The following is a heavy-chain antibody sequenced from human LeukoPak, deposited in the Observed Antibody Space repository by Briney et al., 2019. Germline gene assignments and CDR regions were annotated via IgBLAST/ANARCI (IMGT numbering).Heavy chain of an antibody. J-gene: IGHJ4*01. CDR2: IYHSGST. D-gene: IGHD2-21*01. V-gene: IGHV4-59*07. CDR3: AGGYSPFDY. CDR1: RGSLNNYY. Sequence: ADTLSLTCTVSRGSLNNYYLSWIRQAPGQGREGVAYIYHSGSTNYNPSLQSRATIPVNTPHNQSTLTVNSVTAADAAGHYFAGGYSPFDYWGQGTLVTVSS.